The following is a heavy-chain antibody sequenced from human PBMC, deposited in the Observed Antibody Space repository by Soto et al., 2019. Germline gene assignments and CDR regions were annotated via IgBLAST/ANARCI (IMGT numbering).Heavy chain of an antibody. CDR3: AGETSYYDRRGYFPFGY. CDR1: GYIVTPYW. V-gene: IGHV3-7*01. CDR2: IKPDGSEK. D-gene: IGHD3-22*01. Sequence: GWSLRLSCVASGYIVTPYWMSLVRQAPGKGLEWVANIKPDGSEKFYVDSVKGRFTISRDNAKNSLFLQMNSLRVEDTALYYCAGETSYYDRRGYFPFGYWGKGTQVTVSS. J-gene: IGHJ4*02.